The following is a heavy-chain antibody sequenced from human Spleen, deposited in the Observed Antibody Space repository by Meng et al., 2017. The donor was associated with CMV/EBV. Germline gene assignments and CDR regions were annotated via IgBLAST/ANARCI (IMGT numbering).Heavy chain of an antibody. CDR2: IIPILGIA. CDR1: GDTSSTYA. Sequence: SVKVSCKASGDTSSTYAITWVRQAPGQGLEWMGGIIPILGIANYAQKFQGRVTITADKSTSTAYMELSSLRSEDTAVYYCARAVYSSGWYDGWGQGTLVTVSS. CDR3: ARAVYSSGWYDG. V-gene: IGHV1-69*10. J-gene: IGHJ4*02. D-gene: IGHD6-19*01.